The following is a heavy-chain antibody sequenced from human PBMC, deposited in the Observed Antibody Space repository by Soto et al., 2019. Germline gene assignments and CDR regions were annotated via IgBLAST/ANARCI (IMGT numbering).Heavy chain of an antibody. V-gene: IGHV3-7*01. D-gene: IGHD3-10*01. CDR1: GFTFRSYW. Sequence: EVQLVESGGGLVQPGGSLRLSCAASGFTFRSYWMSWVRQAPGKGLEWVANIKEDGSEKYYVDSVKGRFTISRDNAKNSLYLQMNSLRVEDAAVYYCARDVSGKLGHDSWGQGTLVTVSS. CDR2: IKEDGSEK. J-gene: IGHJ4*02. CDR3: ARDVSGKLGHDS.